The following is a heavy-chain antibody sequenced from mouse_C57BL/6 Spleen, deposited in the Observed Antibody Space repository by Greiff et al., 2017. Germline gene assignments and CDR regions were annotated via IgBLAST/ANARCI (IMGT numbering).Heavy chain of an antibody. V-gene: IGHV1-72*01. J-gene: IGHJ4*01. CDR1: GYTFTSYW. CDR2: IDPNSGGT. D-gene: IGHD1-1*02. Sequence: QVQLKQPGAELVKPGASVKLSCKASGYTFTSYWMHWVKQRPGRGLEWIGSIDPNSGGTKYNEKFKSKATLTVDKPSTTAYMQLSSLTSEDSAVYACARWCYAMDYWGQGTSLTVSS. CDR3: ARWCYAMDY.